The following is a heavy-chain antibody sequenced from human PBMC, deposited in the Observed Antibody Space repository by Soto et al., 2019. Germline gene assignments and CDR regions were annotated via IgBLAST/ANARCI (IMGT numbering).Heavy chain of an antibody. CDR2: IYYSGST. D-gene: IGHD6-13*01. CDR1: GGSISSSSYY. CDR3: ARSSIAAESNAFDI. V-gene: IGHV4-39*01. Sequence: SETLSLTCTVSGGSISSSSYYWGWIRQPPGKGLEWIGSIYYSGSTYYNPSLKSRVTISVDTSKNQFSLKLSSVTAADTAVYYCARSSIAAESNAFDIWGQGTMVTVSS. J-gene: IGHJ3*02.